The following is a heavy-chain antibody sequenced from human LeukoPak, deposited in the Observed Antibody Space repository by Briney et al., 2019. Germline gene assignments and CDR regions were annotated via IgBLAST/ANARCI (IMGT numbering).Heavy chain of an antibody. Sequence: GGSLRLSCAASGFTFSSYSMNWVRHAPGKGLEWVSSISSSSSYIYYADSVKGRFTISRDNAKNSLYLQMNSLRAEDTAVYYCASDKSNRSPLKYFQHWGQGTLVTVSS. CDR1: GFTFSSYS. CDR3: ASDKSNRSPLKYFQH. J-gene: IGHJ1*01. V-gene: IGHV3-21*01. D-gene: IGHD1-14*01. CDR2: ISSSSSYI.